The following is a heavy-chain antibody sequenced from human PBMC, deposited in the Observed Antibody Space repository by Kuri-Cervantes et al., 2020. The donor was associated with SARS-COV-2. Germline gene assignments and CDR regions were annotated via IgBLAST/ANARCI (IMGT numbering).Heavy chain of an antibody. CDR3: VKVSRGSPEYY. Sequence: GESLKISCSTSGFTFSNYAMHWVREAPGGGLEYVSAISSNGGGTYYADSVKGRFTISRDNSKNTLLLQMSSLRTEDTSIYYCVKVSRGSPEYYWGQGILVTVSS. CDR2: ISSNGGGT. CDR1: GFTFSNYA. J-gene: IGHJ4*02. V-gene: IGHV3-64D*08. D-gene: IGHD1-26*01.